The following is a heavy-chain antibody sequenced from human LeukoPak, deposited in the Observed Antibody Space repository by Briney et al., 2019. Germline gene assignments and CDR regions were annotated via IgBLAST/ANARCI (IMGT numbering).Heavy chain of an antibody. CDR2: IWYDRSNK. Sequence: GGSLRLSCAASGFTFSSYCMHWVRQAPGKGLEWVAGIWYDRSNKYYADSVKGRFTISRDNSKNTLYLQMNSLRAEDTAVYYCARDPSQRMVRGSPADYSGEGTLVTVSS. V-gene: IGHV3-33*01. D-gene: IGHD3-10*01. J-gene: IGHJ4*02. CDR3: ARDPSQRMVRGSPADY. CDR1: GFTFSSYC.